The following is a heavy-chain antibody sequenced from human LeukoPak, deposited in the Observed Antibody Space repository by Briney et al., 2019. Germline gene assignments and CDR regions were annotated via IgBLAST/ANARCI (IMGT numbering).Heavy chain of an antibody. CDR2: ISTSGGNT. D-gene: IGHD6-13*01. J-gene: IGHJ3*02. CDR3: AKDGGWGLSTWYSGSDI. CDR1: GFTFNSYA. Sequence: SGGSLRLSCAASGFTFNSYAMSWVRQAPGKGLEWVSVISTSGGNTYYADSVKGRFTVSRDNSKTTLYLQMNSLRAEDTAVYYCAKDGGWGLSTWYSGSDIWGQGTLVTVSS. V-gene: IGHV3-23*01.